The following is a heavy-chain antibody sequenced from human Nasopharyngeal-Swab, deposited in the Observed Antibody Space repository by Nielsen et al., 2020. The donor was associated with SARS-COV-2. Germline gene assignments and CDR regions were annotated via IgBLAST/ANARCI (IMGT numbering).Heavy chain of an antibody. J-gene: IGHJ4*02. CDR2: IWYDGSNK. D-gene: IGHD2-15*01. Sequence: WIRQPPGKGLEWVAVIWYDGSNKYYADSVKGRFTISRDNSKNTLYLQMISLRAEDTAVYYCAREAGYCSGGSCYSGPFDYWGQGTPVTVLL. V-gene: IGHV3-33*01. CDR3: AREAGYCSGGSCYSGPFDY.